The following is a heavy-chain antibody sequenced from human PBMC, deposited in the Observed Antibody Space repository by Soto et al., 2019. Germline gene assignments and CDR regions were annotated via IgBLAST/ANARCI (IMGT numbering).Heavy chain of an antibody. CDR2: IYYSGST. D-gene: IGHD3-22*01. J-gene: IGHJ5*02. CDR3: ARSITMIVGNWFDP. V-gene: IGHV4-30-4*01. Sequence: PSETLSLTCTVSGGSISSGDYYWSWIRQPPGKGLEWIGYIYYSGSTYYNPSLKSRVTISVDTSKNQFSLKLSSVTAADTAVYYCARSITMIVGNWFDPWGQGTQVTVSS. CDR1: GGSISSGDYY.